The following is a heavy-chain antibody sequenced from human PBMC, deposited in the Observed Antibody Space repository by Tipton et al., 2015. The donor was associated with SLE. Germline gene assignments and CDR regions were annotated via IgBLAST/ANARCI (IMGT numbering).Heavy chain of an antibody. D-gene: IGHD1-26*01. CDR3: ARAKWEPDY. CDR2: IDPDNGGT. J-gene: IGHJ4*02. CDR1: GYTFTAYY. Sequence: VQLVQSGAEVKKPGASVKVSCKASGYTFTAYYVHWMRQAPGQGLEWMGRIDPDNGGTSYAQKFQGRVTMTMDTSKSTAYMELSDLTSEDTAVYYCARAKWEPDYWGQGTLVTVSS. V-gene: IGHV1-2*06.